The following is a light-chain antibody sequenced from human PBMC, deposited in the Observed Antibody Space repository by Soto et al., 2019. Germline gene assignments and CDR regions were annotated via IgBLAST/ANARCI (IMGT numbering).Light chain of an antibody. J-gene: IGKJ5*01. CDR2: GAS. Sequence: RLTQSPSSLSASVGDTVTISCRASQDISTYLAWYQQKPGKAPTLLIFGASSLHNGVPPRFAGSGSGSEFTLTINRLQPDDFATYFCQHYTLYSAPFGQGPRV. CDR3: QHYTLYSAP. V-gene: IGKV1-5*01. CDR1: QDISTY.